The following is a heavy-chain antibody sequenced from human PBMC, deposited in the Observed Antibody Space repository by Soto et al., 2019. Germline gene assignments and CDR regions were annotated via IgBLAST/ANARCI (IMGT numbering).Heavy chain of an antibody. CDR2: IIPIFGTA. CDR1: GGTFSSYA. J-gene: IGHJ6*02. CDR3: ARGKNLPLRPQFYYYYGMYV. Sequence: QVQLVQSGAEVKKPGSSVKVSCKASGGTFSSYAISWVRQAPGQGLEWMGGIIPIFGTANYAQKLQGRVTITADESTSTAYMELSSLRSEDTAVYYCARGKNLPLRPQFYYYYGMYVWGQGTTVTVSS. V-gene: IGHV1-69*01.